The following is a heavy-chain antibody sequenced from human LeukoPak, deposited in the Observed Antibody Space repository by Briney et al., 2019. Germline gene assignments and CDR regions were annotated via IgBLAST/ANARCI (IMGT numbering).Heavy chain of an antibody. CDR1: GYTFTSYA. CDR2: INAGNGNT. V-gene: IGHV1-3*03. D-gene: IGHD6-6*01. Sequence: ASVKVTCKASGYTFTSYAMHWVRQAPGQRLEWMGWINAGNGNTKYSQEFQGRVTITRDTSASTAYMELSSLRSEDMAVYYCARDTMNEYSTAGWFDPWGQGTLVTVSS. J-gene: IGHJ5*02. CDR3: ARDTMNEYSTAGWFDP.